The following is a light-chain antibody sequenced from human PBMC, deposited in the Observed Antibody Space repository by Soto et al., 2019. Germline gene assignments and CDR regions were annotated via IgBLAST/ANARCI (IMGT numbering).Light chain of an antibody. Sequence: VVTQPPSASGTPGQRVTISCSGSSSNIGSNTVNWYQQLPGTAPKLLIYSNNQRPSGVPDRFSGSKSGTSASLAVSGLQSEDEADYYCAAWDDSLNVYVVFGGGTQLTVL. J-gene: IGLJ2*01. CDR1: SSNIGSNT. CDR3: AAWDDSLNVYVV. CDR2: SNN. V-gene: IGLV1-44*01.